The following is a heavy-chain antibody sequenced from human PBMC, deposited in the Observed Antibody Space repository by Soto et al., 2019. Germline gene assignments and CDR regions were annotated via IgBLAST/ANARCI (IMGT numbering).Heavy chain of an antibody. CDR1: EYTFSNYG. CDR3: ARSFETLKGYYPNYHYYDMDV. Sequence: EVQLVQSGAEVKKPGESLKISCRGSEYTFSNYGIGWVRQMPGKGLEWMGIIYPGDSDTRYSPSFLGQVTISADRSNSTAYLQWSSLRASDTAMYYCARSFETLKGYYPNYHYYDMDVWGKGTTVTVSS. D-gene: IGHD2-15*01. CDR2: IYPGDSDT. V-gene: IGHV5-51*03. J-gene: IGHJ6*03.